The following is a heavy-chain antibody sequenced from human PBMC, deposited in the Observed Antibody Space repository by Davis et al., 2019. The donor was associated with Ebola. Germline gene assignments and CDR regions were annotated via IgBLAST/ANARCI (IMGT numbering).Heavy chain of an antibody. D-gene: IGHD3-16*02. Sequence: PGGSLRLSCAASGFTFSSYEMNWVRQAPGKGLEWVSSISSSSSYIYYADSVKGRFTISRDNAKNSLYLQMNSLRAEDTAVYYCARDSNEDMITFGGVIALYYYYYGMDVWGQGTTVTVSS. CDR2: ISSSSSYI. V-gene: IGHV3-21*01. CDR1: GFTFSSYE. CDR3: ARDSNEDMITFGGVIALYYYYYGMDV. J-gene: IGHJ6*02.